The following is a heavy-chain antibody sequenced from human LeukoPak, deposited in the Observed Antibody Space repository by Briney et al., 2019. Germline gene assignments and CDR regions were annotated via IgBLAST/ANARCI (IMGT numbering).Heavy chain of an antibody. CDR3: ARELGYFDY. CDR2: IIPIFGTA. V-gene: IGHV1-69*13. D-gene: IGHD7-27*01. CDR1: GYTFTSYY. J-gene: IGHJ4*02. Sequence: ASVKVSCKASGYTFTSYYMHWVRQAPGQGLEWMGGIIPIFGTANYAQKFQGRVTITADESTSTAYMELSSLRSEDTAVYYCARELGYFDYWGQGTLVTVSS.